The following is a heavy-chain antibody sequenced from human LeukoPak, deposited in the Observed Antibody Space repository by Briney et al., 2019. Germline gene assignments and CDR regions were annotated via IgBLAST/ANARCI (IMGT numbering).Heavy chain of an antibody. V-gene: IGHV4-34*01. Sequence: PSETLSLTCAVYGGSFSGYYWGWIRQPPGKGLEWIGEINHSGSTNYNPSLKSRVTISVDTSKNQFSLKLSSVTAADTAVYYCARLGIRNNWFDPWGQGTLVTVSS. D-gene: IGHD3-3*02. J-gene: IGHJ5*02. CDR1: GGSFSGYY. CDR2: INHSGST. CDR3: ARLGIRNNWFDP.